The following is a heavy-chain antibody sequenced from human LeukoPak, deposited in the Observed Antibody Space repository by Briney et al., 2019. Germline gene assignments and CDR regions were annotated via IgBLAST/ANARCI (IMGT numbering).Heavy chain of an antibody. CDR3: AREGEDYYDSSGRPLGAFDI. CDR2: IYTSGST. D-gene: IGHD3-22*01. V-gene: IGHV4-61*02. CDR1: GGSISSGSYY. Sequence: SETLSLTCTVSGGSISSGSYYWSWIRQPAGKGLEWIGRIYTSGSTNYNPSLKSRVTISVDTSKNQFSLKLSSVTAADTAVYYCAREGEDYYDSSGRPLGAFDIWGQGTMVTVSS. J-gene: IGHJ3*02.